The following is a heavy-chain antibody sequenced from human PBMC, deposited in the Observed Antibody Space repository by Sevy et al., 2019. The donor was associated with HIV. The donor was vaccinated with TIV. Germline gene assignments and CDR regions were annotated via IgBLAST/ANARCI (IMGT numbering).Heavy chain of an antibody. CDR2: INIGGST. D-gene: IGHD3-9*01. Sequence: SETLSLTCTVSGGSISSASYYWSWIRQPAGKGLEWIGRINIGGSTIYNPSLKSRVTISVDTSKNQFSLRLSSVTAADTAVSYCARYYDIFTGFDYWGQGTLVTVSS. CDR1: GGSISSASYY. CDR3: ARYYDIFTGFDY. J-gene: IGHJ4*02. V-gene: IGHV4-61*02.